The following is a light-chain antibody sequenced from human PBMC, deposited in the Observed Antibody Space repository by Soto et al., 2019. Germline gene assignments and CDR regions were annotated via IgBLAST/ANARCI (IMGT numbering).Light chain of an antibody. V-gene: IGKV3-20*01. CDR3: QQYGSSPPVYT. J-gene: IGKJ2*01. CDR1: QSVSSSY. CDR2: GAS. Sequence: EIVLTQSPGTLSLSPGERATLSCRASQSVSSSYLAWYQQKPGLAPRLLIYGASSRATGIPDRFSGSGSGTDFTLTISRLEPEDFAVYYCQQYGSSPPVYTFGQGTKVDIK.